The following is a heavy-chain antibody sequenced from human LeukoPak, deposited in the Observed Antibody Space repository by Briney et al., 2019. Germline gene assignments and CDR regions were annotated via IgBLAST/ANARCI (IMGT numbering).Heavy chain of an antibody. J-gene: IGHJ4*02. Sequence: GGSLRLSCAASGFTFSSYEMSWVRQAPGKGLEWVANIKQDGSEKYYVDSVKGRFTISRDNAKNSLYLQMNSLRAEDTAVYYCARDPPWGYDYVWGSYRTYYSDYWGQGTLVTVSS. CDR1: GFTFSSYE. V-gene: IGHV3-7*01. D-gene: IGHD3-16*02. CDR2: IKQDGSEK. CDR3: ARDPPWGYDYVWGSYRTYYSDY.